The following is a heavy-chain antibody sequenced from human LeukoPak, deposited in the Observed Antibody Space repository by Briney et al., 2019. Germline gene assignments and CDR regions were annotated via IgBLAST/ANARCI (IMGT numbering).Heavy chain of an antibody. J-gene: IGHJ6*02. CDR2: INPNSGGT. Sequence: ASVKVSCKASGYTFTGYYMHWVRQAPGQGLEWMGWINPNSGGTNYAQKFQGRVTMTRDTSISTAYMELSRLRSDDTAVYYCATDQGVVRGVKRGMDVWGQGTTVTVSS. CDR1: GYTFTGYY. CDR3: ATDQGVVRGVKRGMDV. D-gene: IGHD3-10*01. V-gene: IGHV1-2*02.